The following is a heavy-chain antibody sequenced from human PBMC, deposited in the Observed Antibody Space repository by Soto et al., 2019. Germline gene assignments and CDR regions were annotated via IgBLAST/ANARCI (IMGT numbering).Heavy chain of an antibody. Sequence: QVHLEESGGGVVQPGGSLRLSCAGSGFDFSGYTIHWVRQAPGKGLEWVAVISYDGSDKYYADSVKGRFTISRDNAKKTLYLQMNSLRSEDTAVYYCARVDCSTTTCYYYGVDVWGQGTTVTVSS. CDR3: ARVDCSTTTCYYYGVDV. CDR1: GFDFSGYT. J-gene: IGHJ6*02. D-gene: IGHD2-2*01. CDR2: ISYDGSDK. V-gene: IGHV3-30-3*01.